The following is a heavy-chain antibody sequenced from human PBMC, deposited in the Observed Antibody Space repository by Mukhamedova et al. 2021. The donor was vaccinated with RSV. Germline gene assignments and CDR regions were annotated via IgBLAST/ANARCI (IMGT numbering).Heavy chain of an antibody. Sequence: GWIGSIYYSGSTYYNPSLKSRVTISIDTSKNQFSLKLSSVTAADTAVYYCARDKAAAGPTPGGYWGQGTLVTVPS. D-gene: IGHD6-13*01. CDR3: ARDKAAAGPTPGGY. CDR2: IYYSGST. J-gene: IGHJ4*02. V-gene: IGHV4-39*07.